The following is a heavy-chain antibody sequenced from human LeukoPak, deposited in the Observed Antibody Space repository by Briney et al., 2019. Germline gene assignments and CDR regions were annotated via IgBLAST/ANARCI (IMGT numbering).Heavy chain of an antibody. CDR1: GFTFSGFA. Sequence: GGSLRLSCAASGFTFSGFAMSWVRQAPGKGLEWVSTISGVRGSTYYADSVKGRFTISRDNSKNTLYLQMNSLRAEDTAVYYCARDAYATGSHDYWGQGTLVTVSS. CDR3: ARDAYATGSHDY. CDR2: ISGVRGST. D-gene: IGHD3-10*01. J-gene: IGHJ4*02. V-gene: IGHV3-23*01.